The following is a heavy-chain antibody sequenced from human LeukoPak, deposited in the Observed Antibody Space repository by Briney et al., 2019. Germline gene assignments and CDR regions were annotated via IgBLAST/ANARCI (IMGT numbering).Heavy chain of an antibody. D-gene: IGHD2-2*01. CDR2: FDHEDGET. V-gene: IGHV1-24*01. CDR3: ATAIVVVPAAAEGDYGMDV. Sequence: VASVKVSCKVSGYTLTELSMHWVRQAPGKGLEWMGGFDHEDGETIYAQKFQGRVTMTEDTSTDTAYMELSSLRSEDTAVYYCATAIVVVPAAAEGDYGMDVWGQGTTVTVSS. CDR1: GYTLTELS. J-gene: IGHJ6*02.